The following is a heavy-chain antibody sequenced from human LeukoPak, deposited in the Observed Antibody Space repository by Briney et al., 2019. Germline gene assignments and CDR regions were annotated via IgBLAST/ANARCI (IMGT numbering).Heavy chain of an antibody. J-gene: IGHJ4*02. V-gene: IGHV3-48*03. CDR1: GCTFSSYE. D-gene: IGHD1-26*01. Sequence: GGSLRLSCAASGCTFSSYEMNWVRQAPGKGLEWVSYISSSGSTIYYADSVKGRFTISRDNAKNSLYLQMNSLRAEDTAVYYCARETSGSLDYWGQGTLVTVSS. CDR3: ARETSGSLDY. CDR2: ISSSGSTI.